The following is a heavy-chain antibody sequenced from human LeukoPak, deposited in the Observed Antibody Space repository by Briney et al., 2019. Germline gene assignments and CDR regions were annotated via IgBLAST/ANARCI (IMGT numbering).Heavy chain of an antibody. Sequence: SETLSLTCTVSGGSISSYYWSWIRQPPGKGLEWIGYIYYSGNTNYNPSLKSRVTISVDTSKKKFSLKLTSVTAADTAVYFCARGAEYYAIWRGYAGYSDYWGQGISVTVSS. CDR1: GGSISSYY. CDR3: ARGAEYYAIWRGYAGYSDY. D-gene: IGHD3-3*01. CDR2: IYYSGNT. J-gene: IGHJ4*02. V-gene: IGHV4-59*08.